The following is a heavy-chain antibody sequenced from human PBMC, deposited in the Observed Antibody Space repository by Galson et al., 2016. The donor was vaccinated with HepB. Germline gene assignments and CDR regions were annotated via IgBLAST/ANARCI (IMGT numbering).Heavy chain of an antibody. CDR3: ASGIVATSDY. CDR1: GFTFSSYG. V-gene: IGHV3-33*01. CDR2: MWYDGSNK. J-gene: IGHJ4*02. Sequence: SLRLSCAASGFTFSSYGMHWVRPAPGKGLGWVADMWYDGSNKYYADSVKRRFTISRDNSKNTLYLQMNSLRAEDTAMYYCASGIVATSDYWGQGTLVTVSS. D-gene: IGHD5-12*01.